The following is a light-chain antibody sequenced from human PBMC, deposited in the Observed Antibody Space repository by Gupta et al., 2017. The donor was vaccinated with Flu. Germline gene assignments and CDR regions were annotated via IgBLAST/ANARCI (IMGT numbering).Light chain of an antibody. CDR3: CSWRVGSTRV. Sequence: QSALTQPASVSGSPGQSTTLSCTGTNDDIGDYHYVYCYQQHPGKAPKLIIFEVTNRPSGVSNRFSGSKSGTKASLTISGLQAEDEADYYCCSWRVGSTRVFGTGTTVTVL. CDR2: EVT. J-gene: IGLJ1*01. CDR1: NDDIGDYHY. V-gene: IGLV2-14*01.